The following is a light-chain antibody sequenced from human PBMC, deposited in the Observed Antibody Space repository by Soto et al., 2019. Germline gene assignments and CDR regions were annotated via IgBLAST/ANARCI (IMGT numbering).Light chain of an antibody. CDR2: GAS. CDR1: QSVSRSY. Sequence: EIVLTQSPVTLSLSPAERSTLSCMASQSVSRSYLAWYQQKPGQAPRLLIYGASSRATGIPDRFSGSGSGTDFTLTISRLEPEDFAVYYCQQYGSSITFGQGTRLEIK. V-gene: IGKV3-20*01. J-gene: IGKJ5*01. CDR3: QQYGSSIT.